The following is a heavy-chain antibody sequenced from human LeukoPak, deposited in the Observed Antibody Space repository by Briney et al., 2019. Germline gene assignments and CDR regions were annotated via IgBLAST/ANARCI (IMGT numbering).Heavy chain of an antibody. Sequence: ASVKVSCMASGYTFTGYFMHWVRQAPGQGLEWMGWINPNSGGTNYAQKFQGRVTMTRDTSISTAYMELSRLRSDDTAVYYCARGRPGYSYGQVDYWGQGTLVTVSS. V-gene: IGHV1-2*02. CDR2: INPNSGGT. CDR1: GYTFTGYF. D-gene: IGHD5-18*01. J-gene: IGHJ4*02. CDR3: ARGRPGYSYGQVDY.